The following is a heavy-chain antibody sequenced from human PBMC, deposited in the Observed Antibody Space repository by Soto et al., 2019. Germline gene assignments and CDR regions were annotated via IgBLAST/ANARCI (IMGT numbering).Heavy chain of an antibody. CDR2: IYYSGST. V-gene: IGHV4-59*08. D-gene: IGHD4-17*01. J-gene: IGHJ4*02. CDR3: ASRYGALFDY. CDR1: GGSISSYY. Sequence: QVQLQESGPGLVKPSETLSLTCTVSGGSISSYYWSWIRQPPGQGLEWIGYIYYSGSTNYNPSRKSRVTIAVDTSKNQLSLKLSSVTAADTAVYYCASRYGALFDYWGQGTLVTVSS.